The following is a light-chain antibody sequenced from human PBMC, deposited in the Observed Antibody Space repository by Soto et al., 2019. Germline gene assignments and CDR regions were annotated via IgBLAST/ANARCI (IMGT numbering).Light chain of an antibody. J-gene: IGKJ5*01. CDR2: DVS. CDR3: QQRSNWLLT. V-gene: IGKV3-11*01. CDR1: QSVISN. Sequence: EIVLTQSPGTLSLSPGERATLSFSASQSVISNLAFYQQQPGQAPRLLIYDVSTRATGIPARFSSSGSGTDFTLTITRLEPEDFAVYYCQQRSNWLLTFGQGTRLEIK.